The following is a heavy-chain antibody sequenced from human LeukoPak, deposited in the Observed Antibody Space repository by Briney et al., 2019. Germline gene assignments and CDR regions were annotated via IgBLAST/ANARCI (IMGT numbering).Heavy chain of an antibody. CDR3: ARGRLSWSPDQEMDV. D-gene: IGHD3-16*01. Sequence: ASVKVSCKASGYTFTNYDFNWVRQATGQGLEWMGWMNPNSGNTGYAQKFQGRVTMTRNTSISTAYMELSSLRSEDTAVYYCARGRLSWSPDQEMDVWGQGTTVTVSS. CDR1: GYTFTNYD. J-gene: IGHJ6*02. CDR2: MNPNSGNT. V-gene: IGHV1-8*01.